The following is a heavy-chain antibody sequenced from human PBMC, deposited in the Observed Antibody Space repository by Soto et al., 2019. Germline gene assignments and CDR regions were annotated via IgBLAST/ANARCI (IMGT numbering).Heavy chain of an antibody. Sequence: QVQLVQSGPEMKKPGSSVRVSCTASGDTFSRYTISWVRQAPGQGLEWMGRIIPMLSMSNHARNFQGRVTITADRSTSTAYMVLSGLTSGDTAMYFCATTYGSGSAAFDYWGQGTLVTVSS. CDR3: ATTYGSGSAAFDY. CDR2: IIPMLSMS. CDR1: GDTFSRYT. D-gene: IGHD3-10*01. V-gene: IGHV1-69*02. J-gene: IGHJ4*02.